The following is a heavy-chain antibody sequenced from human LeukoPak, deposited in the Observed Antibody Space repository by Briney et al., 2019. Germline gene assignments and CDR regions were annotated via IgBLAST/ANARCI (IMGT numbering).Heavy chain of an antibody. CDR2: ISVGGSST. CDR3: ARATPGWWELQR. V-gene: IGHV3-74*01. D-gene: IGHD1-26*01. CDR1: GFTFSNYG. Sequence: PGGSLRLSCAASGFTFSNYGMHWVRQAPGKGLVWVSRISVGGSSTSYADSVKGRFTISRDNDKNTLFLQMNSLRAEDTAVYYCARATPGWWELQRWGQGTLVTVSS. J-gene: IGHJ4*02.